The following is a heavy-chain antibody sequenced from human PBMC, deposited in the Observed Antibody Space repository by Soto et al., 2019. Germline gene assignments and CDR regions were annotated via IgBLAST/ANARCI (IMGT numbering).Heavy chain of an antibody. J-gene: IGHJ4*02. Sequence: GGSLRLSCAASGFTFSSFEMNWVRQAPGKGLEWVSKIGSSGSTIWYADSVKGRFTISRDNAKNSLYLQMNSLRGEDTAVYYCARAKYSSSYYFDSWGQGTLVTVSS. D-gene: IGHD6-6*01. CDR1: GFTFSSFE. CDR3: ARAKYSSSYYFDS. CDR2: IGSSGSTI. V-gene: IGHV3-48*03.